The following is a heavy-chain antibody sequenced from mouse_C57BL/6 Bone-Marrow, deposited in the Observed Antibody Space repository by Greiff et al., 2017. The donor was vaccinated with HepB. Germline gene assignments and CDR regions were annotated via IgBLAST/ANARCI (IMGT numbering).Heavy chain of an antibody. CDR1: GYSITSGYY. D-gene: IGHD1-1*01. J-gene: IGHJ2*01. Sequence: EVQLVESGPGLVKPSQSLSLTCSVTGYSITSGYYWNWIRQFPGNKLEWMGYISYDGSTNYKPSLKNRISITRDTSKNQFFLKLNAVTTEDTATYYCARGGTTVVATDYWGQGTTLTVSS. CDR2: ISYDGST. CDR3: ARGGTTVVATDY. V-gene: IGHV3-6*01.